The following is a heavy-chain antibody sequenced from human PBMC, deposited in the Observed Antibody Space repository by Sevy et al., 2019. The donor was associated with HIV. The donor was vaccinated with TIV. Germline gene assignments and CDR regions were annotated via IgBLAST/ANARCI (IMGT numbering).Heavy chain of an antibody. CDR3: ARDPYCSGGSCYGSGAFDI. Sequence: GGSLRLSCAASGFTFSSYAMHWVRQAPGKGLEWVAVISYDGSNKYYADSVKGRFTISRDNSKNTLYLQMNSLRAEDXXVYYCARDPYCSGGSCYGSGAFDIWGQGTMVTVSS. J-gene: IGHJ3*02. CDR2: ISYDGSNK. D-gene: IGHD2-15*01. CDR1: GFTFSSYA. V-gene: IGHV3-30-3*01.